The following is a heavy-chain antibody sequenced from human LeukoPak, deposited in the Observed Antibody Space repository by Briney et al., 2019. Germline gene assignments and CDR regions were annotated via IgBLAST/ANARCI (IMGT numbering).Heavy chain of an antibody. CDR2: IYYSGST. V-gene: IGHV4-61*08. CDR1: GGSISSGGYY. J-gene: IGHJ6*02. CDR3: ARGCSGGSCYLPSGMDV. D-gene: IGHD2-15*01. Sequence: SETLSLTCTVSGGSISSGGYYWSWIRQHPGKGLEWIGYIYYSGSTNYNPSLKSRVTISVDTSKNQFSLKLSSVTAADTAVYYCARGCSGGSCYLPSGMDVWGQGTTVTVSS.